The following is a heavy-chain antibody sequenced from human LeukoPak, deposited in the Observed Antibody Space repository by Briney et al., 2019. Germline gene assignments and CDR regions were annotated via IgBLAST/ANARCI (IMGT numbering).Heavy chain of an antibody. V-gene: IGHV4-59*01. Sequence: SETLSLTCTVSGDSISKYYWSWIRQPPGKGLEWIGYIYYSGNTNYNPSLKSRVTMSLDTSKKQFFLKLTSVTAADTALYYCARELKVGNTGYYLDYWGQGTLVTVSP. D-gene: IGHD2/OR15-2a*01. CDR2: IYYSGNT. CDR3: ARELKVGNTGYYLDY. J-gene: IGHJ4*02. CDR1: GDSISKYY.